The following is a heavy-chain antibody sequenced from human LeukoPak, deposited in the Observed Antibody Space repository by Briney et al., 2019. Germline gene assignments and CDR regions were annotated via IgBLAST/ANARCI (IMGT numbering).Heavy chain of an antibody. V-gene: IGHV1-2*02. Sequence: ASVKVSFKASGYTFTDYYMHWVRQAPGQGLEWMGWINPNSGGTNSAQKFQGRVTMTRDTSISTAYMELSRLRSDDTAVYYCARDYHGGDAFDPWGQGTLVTVSS. J-gene: IGHJ5*02. CDR1: GYTFTDYY. CDR2: INPNSGGT. D-gene: IGHD2-21*02. CDR3: ARDYHGGDAFDP.